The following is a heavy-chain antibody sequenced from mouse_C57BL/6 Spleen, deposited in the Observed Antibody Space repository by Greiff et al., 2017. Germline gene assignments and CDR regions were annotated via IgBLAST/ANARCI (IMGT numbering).Heavy chain of an antibody. J-gene: IGHJ1*03. CDR1: GYSITSDY. Sequence: EVKLVESGPGLAKPSQTLSLTCSVTGYSITSDYWNWIRKFPGTKLEYMGYISYSGSTYYNPSLKSRISITRDTSKNQYYLQLNSVTTEDTATYYCARRGKLGPWYFDVWGTGTTVTVSS. CDR2: ISYSGST. CDR3: ARRGKLGPWYFDV. V-gene: IGHV3-8*01. D-gene: IGHD4-1*01.